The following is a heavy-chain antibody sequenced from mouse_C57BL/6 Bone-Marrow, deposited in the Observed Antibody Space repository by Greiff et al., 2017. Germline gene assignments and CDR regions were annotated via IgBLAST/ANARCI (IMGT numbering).Heavy chain of an antibody. CDR2: ISDGGSYT. CDR3: ARDVPLRQLRLLYFDY. Sequence: EVHLVESGGGLVKPGGSLKLSCAASGFTFSSYAMSWVRQTPEKRLEWVATISDGGSYTYYPDNVKGRFTISRDTAQKHLYLQMSHLKSEDTAIYDCARDVPLRQLRLLYFDYWGQGTTLTVSA. CDR1: GFTFSSYA. V-gene: IGHV5-4*01. J-gene: IGHJ2*01. D-gene: IGHD3-2*02.